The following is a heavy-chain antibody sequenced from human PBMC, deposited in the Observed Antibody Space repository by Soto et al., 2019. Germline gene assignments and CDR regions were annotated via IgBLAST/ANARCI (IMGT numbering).Heavy chain of an antibody. Sequence: PGGSLRLSCAASVSTFSSNSMNWVRQAPGKGQEWVTSISSSGSYIYHADSVKGRFTISRENAKNSLYLQMNSLRAEDTAVYYCARDRTSTLSSGTSFDYWGQGTLVTVSS. CDR2: ISSSGSYI. V-gene: IGHV3-21*01. CDR3: ARDRTSTLSSGTSFDY. J-gene: IGHJ4*02. CDR1: VSTFSSNS. D-gene: IGHD6-19*01.